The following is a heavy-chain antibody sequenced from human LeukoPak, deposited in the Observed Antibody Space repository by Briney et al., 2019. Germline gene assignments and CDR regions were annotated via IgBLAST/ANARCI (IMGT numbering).Heavy chain of an antibody. CDR2: IYGADTI. J-gene: IGHJ4*01. CDR1: GFTISSSY. CDR3: ARGARGAYFDY. V-gene: IGHV3-66*01. Sequence: GGSLRLSCAASGFTISSSYMSWVRQVPGKGLEWVSCIYGADTIYYADFVKDRFTISRDSNRNILYLQMNSLRADDTAVYYCARGARGAYFDYWGHGTLVTVSS.